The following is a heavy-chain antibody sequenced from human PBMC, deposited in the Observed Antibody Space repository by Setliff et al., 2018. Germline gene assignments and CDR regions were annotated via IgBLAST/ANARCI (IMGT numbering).Heavy chain of an antibody. D-gene: IGHD6-19*01. J-gene: IGHJ4*02. CDR1: GFTFRSYW. CDR2: IKQDGSEK. Sequence: LRLSCAASGFTFRSYWMSWVRQAPGKGLGWVANIKQDGSEKYYVDSVKGRYTISRDNAKNSLYLQMNSLRAEDTAVYYCARPPPGSSGWSMIYYFDYWGQGTLVTVSS. CDR3: ARPPPGSSGWSMIYYFDY. V-gene: IGHV3-7*01.